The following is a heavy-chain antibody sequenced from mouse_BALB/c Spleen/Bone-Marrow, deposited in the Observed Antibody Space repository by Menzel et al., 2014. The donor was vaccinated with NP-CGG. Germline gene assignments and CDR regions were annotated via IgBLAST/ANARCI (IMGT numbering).Heavy chain of an antibody. Sequence: EVHLVESGGGLVQPGGSLKLSCAASGFDFSRYWTSWVRQAPGRGLEWIGEINPDSSTINYTPSLKDKFIISRDNAKNTLYLQMSKVRSEDAALYYCARQGYYGKGDYWGQGTTLTVSS. CDR2: INPDSSTI. CDR1: GFDFSRYW. CDR3: ARQGYYGKGDY. D-gene: IGHD2-1*01. J-gene: IGHJ2*01. V-gene: IGHV4-1*02.